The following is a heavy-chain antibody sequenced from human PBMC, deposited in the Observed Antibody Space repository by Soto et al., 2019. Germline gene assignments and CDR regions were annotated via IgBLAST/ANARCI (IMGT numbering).Heavy chain of an antibody. CDR1: GFTFSSYW. CDR2: IKQDGSEK. V-gene: IGHV3-7*05. J-gene: IGHJ6*02. D-gene: IGHD4-4*01. CDR3: ARGPHLRLHVSRYYGMDV. Sequence: GGSLRLSCAASGFTFSSYWMSWVRQAPGKGLEWVANIKQDGSEKYYVDSVKGRFTISRDNAKNSLYLQMNSLRAEDTAVYYCARGPHLRLHVSRYYGMDVWGQGTTVTVSS.